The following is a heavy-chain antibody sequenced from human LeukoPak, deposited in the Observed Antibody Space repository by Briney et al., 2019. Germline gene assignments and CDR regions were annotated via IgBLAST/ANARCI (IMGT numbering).Heavy chain of an antibody. CDR3: ARIATAGIYYMDV. V-gene: IGHV4-38-2*02. CDR1: GYSISGAYY. D-gene: IGHD6-13*01. CDR2: IYHSGNT. J-gene: IGHJ6*03. Sequence: TSETLSLTCTVSGYSISGAYYWGWIRQPPGKGLEWIGSIYHSGNTYYNPSLKSRVTISVDTSKNHFSLKLTSVTAADTAVYYCARIATAGIYYMDVWGKGTTVTVSS.